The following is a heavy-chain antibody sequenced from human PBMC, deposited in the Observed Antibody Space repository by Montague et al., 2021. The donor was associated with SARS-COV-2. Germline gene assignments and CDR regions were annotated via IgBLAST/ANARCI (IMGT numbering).Heavy chain of an antibody. Sequence: YAVSVNSRITINPDTSKNQFSLQVNSVTPEDTAVYYCARGDDRYYFYGMDVWGQGTTVTVSS. CDR3: ARGDDRYYFYGMDV. V-gene: IGHV6-1*01. J-gene: IGHJ6*02.